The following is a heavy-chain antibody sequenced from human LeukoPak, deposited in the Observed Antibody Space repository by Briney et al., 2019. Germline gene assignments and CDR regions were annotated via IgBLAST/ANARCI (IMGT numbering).Heavy chain of an antibody. V-gene: IGHV4-34*01. CDR1: GGSFSGYY. D-gene: IGHD2-2*01. Sequence: PSETLSLTCAVYGGSFSGYYWSWLRHPPGKGLEWIGEINHSGSTNYNPSLKSRVTISVDTSKNQFSLKLSSVTAADTAVYYCARVRSALIVVVPAVINWFDPWGQGTLVTVSS. CDR2: INHSGST. J-gene: IGHJ5*02. CDR3: ARVRSALIVVVPAVINWFDP.